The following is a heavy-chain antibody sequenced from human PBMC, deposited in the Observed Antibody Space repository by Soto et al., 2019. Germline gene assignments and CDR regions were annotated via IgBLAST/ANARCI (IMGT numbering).Heavy chain of an antibody. Sequence: PGVSLSLSCSSSGFTFNNYALNWVRQAPGQGLEWVSSISGTGGSTFYAGSAKGRFTISRDNSKNTLFLQMTSLRAEDTAVYYCGKGNSKWGTGDAFEIWGQGTMVTLAS. CDR1: GFTFNNYA. D-gene: IGHD7-27*01. CDR2: ISGTGGST. V-gene: IGHV3-23*01. CDR3: GKGNSKWGTGDAFEI. J-gene: IGHJ3*02.